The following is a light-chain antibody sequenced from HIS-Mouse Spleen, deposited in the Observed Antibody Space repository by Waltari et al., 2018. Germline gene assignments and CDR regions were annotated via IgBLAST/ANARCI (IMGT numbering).Light chain of an antibody. V-gene: IGKV1-5*03. CDR3: QQYNSYSL. J-gene: IGKJ3*01. CDR2: KAS. CDR1: QSISSW. Sequence: DIQMTQSPSTLSASVGDRVTITCRASQSISSWLAWYQQKPGKAPKHLIYKASSLESGVPSRFSGSGSGTEFTLTISSLQPDDFATYYCQQYNSYSLFGPGTKVDIK.